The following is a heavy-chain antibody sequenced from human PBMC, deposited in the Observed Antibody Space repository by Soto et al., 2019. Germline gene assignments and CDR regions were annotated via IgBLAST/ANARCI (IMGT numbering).Heavy chain of an antibody. V-gene: IGHV1-69*13. J-gene: IGHJ4*02. Sequence: SVKVSCKASGGTFSSYAISWVRQAPGQGLEWMGGIIPIFGTANYAQKFQGRVTITADESTSTAYMELSSLRSEDTAVYYCAREGGSQPYYDILTGQDGQAFDYWGQGTLVTVSS. CDR1: GGTFSSYA. D-gene: IGHD3-9*01. CDR3: AREGGSQPYYDILTGQDGQAFDY. CDR2: IIPIFGTA.